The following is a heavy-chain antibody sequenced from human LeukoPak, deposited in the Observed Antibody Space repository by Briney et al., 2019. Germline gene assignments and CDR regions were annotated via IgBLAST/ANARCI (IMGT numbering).Heavy chain of an antibody. V-gene: IGHV1-8*01. D-gene: IGHD3-16*01. CDR3: ARVATLGDDAFDI. J-gene: IGHJ3*02. CDR2: MNPNSGNT. Sequence: GASVKVSCKASGYTFTSYDINWVRQDTGQGLEWMGWMNPNSGNTGYAQKFQGRVTITRNTSISTAYMELSSLRSEDTAVYYCARVATLGDDAFDIWGQGTMVTVSS. CDR1: GYTFTSYD.